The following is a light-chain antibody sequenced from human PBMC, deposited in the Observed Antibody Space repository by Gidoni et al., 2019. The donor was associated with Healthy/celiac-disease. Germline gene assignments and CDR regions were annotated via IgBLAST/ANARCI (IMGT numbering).Light chain of an antibody. J-gene: IGLJ1*01. CDR3: AAWDDSLNAWV. V-gene: IGLV1-44*01. CDR2: SNN. CDR1: SSNIGSNT. Sequence: QSVLTQPPSASGTPGQGVTISCSGSSSNIGSNTVNWYQQLPGTAPKLLIYSNNQRPSGVPDRFSGSKSGTSASLAISGLQSEDEADYYCAAWDDSLNAWVFGTGTKVTVL.